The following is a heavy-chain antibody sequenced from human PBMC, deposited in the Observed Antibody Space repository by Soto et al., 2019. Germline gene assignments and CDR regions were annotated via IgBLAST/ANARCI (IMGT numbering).Heavy chain of an antibody. D-gene: IGHD2-8*01. CDR1: GYTFTSYD. CDR2: MNPNSGNT. J-gene: IGHJ6*03. Sequence: ASVKVSCKASGYTFTSYDINWVRQATGQGLEWMGWMNPNSGNTGYAQKFQGRVTMTRNTSISTAYMGLSSLRSGDKAVYYCARGRGPHSMNIVLMVYAKKPYYYYMDVWGKGTTVTVSS. V-gene: IGHV1-8*01. CDR3: ARGRGPHSMNIVLMVYAKKPYYYYMDV.